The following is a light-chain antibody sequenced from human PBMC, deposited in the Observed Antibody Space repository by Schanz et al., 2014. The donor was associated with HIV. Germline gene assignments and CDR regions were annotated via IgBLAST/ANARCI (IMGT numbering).Light chain of an antibody. Sequence: EVVMTQSPATLSVTPGERATLSCRASQRVGNSLAWYQQKSGQAPRLLIYGASTRATGVPARFSGGGSGTEFTLTISRLQSEDFAVYYCQQYNDWPPITFGQGTRLESK. CDR1: QRVGNS. V-gene: IGKV3-15*01. CDR3: QQYNDWPPIT. J-gene: IGKJ5*01. CDR2: GAS.